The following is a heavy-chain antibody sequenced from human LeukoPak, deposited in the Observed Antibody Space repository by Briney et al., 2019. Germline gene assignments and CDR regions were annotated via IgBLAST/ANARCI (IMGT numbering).Heavy chain of an antibody. CDR3: ARMRRQWLDDAFDI. Sequence: GGSLRLSCAASGFTFSDYYMSWIRQAPGKGLEWVSYISSSGSTIYYADSVKGRFTISRDNAKNTLYLQMNSLRAEDTAVYYCARMRRQWLDDAFDIWGQGTMVTVSS. J-gene: IGHJ3*02. D-gene: IGHD6-19*01. V-gene: IGHV3-11*04. CDR2: ISSSGSTI. CDR1: GFTFSDYY.